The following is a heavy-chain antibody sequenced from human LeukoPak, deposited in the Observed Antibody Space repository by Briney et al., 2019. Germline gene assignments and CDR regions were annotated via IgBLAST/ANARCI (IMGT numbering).Heavy chain of an antibody. CDR2: IYYSGST. CDR1: GGSISSGDYY. Sequence: SETLSLTCTVSGGSISSGDYYWSWIRQPPGKGLEWIGYIYYSGSTYYNPSLKSRVTISVNTSKNQFSLKLSSVTAADTAVYYCARGAGDTAMLEDYWGQGTLVTVSS. V-gene: IGHV4-30-4*08. D-gene: IGHD5-18*01. CDR3: ARGAGDTAMLEDY. J-gene: IGHJ4*02.